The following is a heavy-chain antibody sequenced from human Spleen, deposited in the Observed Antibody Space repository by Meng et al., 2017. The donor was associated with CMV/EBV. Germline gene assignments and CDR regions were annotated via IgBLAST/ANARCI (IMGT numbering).Heavy chain of an antibody. CDR3: ARGNRKWGSLSINNWFDP. D-gene: IGHD1-26*01. J-gene: IGHJ5*02. V-gene: IGHV4-34*01. CDR1: DESFNGPY. CDR2: INHSGST. Sequence: SETLSLTCAVYDESFNGPYWSWIRQPPGKGLEWIGEINHSGSTNFNPSLRSRVAISVDTSKSQFPLNLRSVTAADTAVYYCARGNRKWGSLSINNWFDPWGQGTLVTVSS.